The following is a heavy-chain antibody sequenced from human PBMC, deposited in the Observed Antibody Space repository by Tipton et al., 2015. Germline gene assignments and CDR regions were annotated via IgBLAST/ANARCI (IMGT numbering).Heavy chain of an antibody. D-gene: IGHD5-24*01. Sequence: TLSLTCSLSGGSFYTYYGTWIRQPPGQGLEWIGEIYHSGTTNYNPSLRGRFTISLRTPKNQLSLKADSVTAADTAIYYCARDGSPIIEMAYHHYGLDVWGQGTTVTVSS. J-gene: IGHJ6*02. CDR2: IYHSGTT. V-gene: IGHV4-34*01. CDR1: GGSFYTYY. CDR3: ARDGSPIIEMAYHHYGLDV.